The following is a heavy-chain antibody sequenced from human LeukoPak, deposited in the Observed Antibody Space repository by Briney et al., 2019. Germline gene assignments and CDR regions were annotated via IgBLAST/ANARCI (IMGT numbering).Heavy chain of an antibody. Sequence: SSQALSLTCTVSGGSISSGGYYWSWIRQQPGKGLEWIGYIYYSGSTYYNPPLKSRVTISVDTSKNQFSLKLSSVTAADTPVYYCARRDGHDNWYFDLWGRGTLVTVSS. V-gene: IGHV4-31*03. CDR1: GGSISSGGYY. CDR2: IYYSGST. J-gene: IGHJ2*01. CDR3: ARRDGHDNWYFDL. D-gene: IGHD5-24*01.